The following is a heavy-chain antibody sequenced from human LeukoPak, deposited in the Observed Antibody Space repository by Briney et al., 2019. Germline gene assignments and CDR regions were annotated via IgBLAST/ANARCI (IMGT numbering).Heavy chain of an antibody. V-gene: IGHV3-74*01. CDR1: GFTFSSYW. CDR3: AREPGGWYAFDI. CDR2: INSDGSST. J-gene: IGHJ3*02. Sequence: GGSLRLSCAASGFTFSSYWMHWVRQAPGKGLVWVSRINSDGSSTSYADSEKGRFTISRDNAKNTLYLQMNSLRAEDTAVYYCAREPGGWYAFDIWGQGTMVTVSS. D-gene: IGHD2-15*01.